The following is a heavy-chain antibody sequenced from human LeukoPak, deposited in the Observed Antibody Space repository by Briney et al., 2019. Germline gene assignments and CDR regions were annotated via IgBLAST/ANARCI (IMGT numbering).Heavy chain of an antibody. CDR3: ARDTITMVRGVEDH. J-gene: IGHJ4*02. CDR1: GSTFSSYS. V-gene: IGHV3-21*01. CDR2: ISSSSSYI. Sequence: GGSLRLSCAASGSTFSSYSMNWVRQAPGKGLEWVSSISSSSSYIYYADSVKGRFTISRDNAKNSLYLQMNSLRAEDTAVYYCARDTITMVRGVEDHWGQGTLVTVSS. D-gene: IGHD3-10*01.